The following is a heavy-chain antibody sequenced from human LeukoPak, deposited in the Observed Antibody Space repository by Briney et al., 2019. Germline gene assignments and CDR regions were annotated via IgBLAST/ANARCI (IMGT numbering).Heavy chain of an antibody. CDR2: IIPIFGTA. V-gene: IGHV1-69*05. CDR1: GGTFSSYA. Sequence: GSSVKVSCKASGGTFSSYAISWVRQAPGQGLEWMGGIIPIFGTANYAQKFQGRVTITTDESTSTAYMELSSLRSEDTAVYYCARDRTDTVDAFDIWGQGTMVTVSP. J-gene: IGHJ3*02. CDR3: ARDRTDTVDAFDI.